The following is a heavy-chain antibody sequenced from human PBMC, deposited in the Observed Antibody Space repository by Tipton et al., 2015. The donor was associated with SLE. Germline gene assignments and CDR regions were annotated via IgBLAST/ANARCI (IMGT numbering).Heavy chain of an antibody. V-gene: IGHV4-34*01. D-gene: IGHD5-12*01. J-gene: IGHJ6*02. CDR2: INHSGST. CDR1: GFTVNTKY. Sequence: LRLSCAASGFTVNTKYMTWVRQAPGKGLEWVGEINHSGSTNFNPSLKSRVTISVDTSKNQFSLKLNSVTAADTAVYYCARGVPSGYDLGYFYYGMDVWGQGTAVTVSS. CDR3: ARGVPSGYDLGYFYYGMDV.